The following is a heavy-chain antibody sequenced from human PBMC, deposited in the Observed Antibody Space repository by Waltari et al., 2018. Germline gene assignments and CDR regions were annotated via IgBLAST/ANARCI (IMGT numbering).Heavy chain of an antibody. J-gene: IGHJ4*02. CDR2: LNYDSVYI. CDR3: ARKGGRGYPYGPFYYDH. CDR1: GFTFGDYW. Sequence: EVQLVESGGGLVQPGGSLRLSCVASGFTFGDYWMHWVRQPPGKGLGWVYCLNYDSVYISYTESVKGRFTVSRDKTKNALFLQLNSLRAEGTAVYYCARKGGRGYPYGPFYYDHWGQGTLVTVSP. V-gene: IGHV3-74*01. D-gene: IGHD5-18*01.